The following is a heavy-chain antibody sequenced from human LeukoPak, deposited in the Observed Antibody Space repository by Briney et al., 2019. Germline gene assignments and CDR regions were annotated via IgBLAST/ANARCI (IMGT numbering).Heavy chain of an antibody. D-gene: IGHD3-22*01. CDR2: IIPIFGTA. Sequence: GSSVKVSCKASGGTFSSYAISWVRQAPGQGLEWMGGIIPIFGTANYAQKFQGRVTMTRDTSISTAYMELSRLRSDDTAVYYCARVYYYDSSGYQPESLTKNDAFDIWGQGTMVTVSS. J-gene: IGHJ3*02. CDR3: ARVYYYDSSGYQPESLTKNDAFDI. CDR1: GGTFSSYA. V-gene: IGHV1-69*05.